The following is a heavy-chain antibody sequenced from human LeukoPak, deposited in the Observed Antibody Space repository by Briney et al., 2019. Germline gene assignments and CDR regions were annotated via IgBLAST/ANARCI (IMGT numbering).Heavy chain of an antibody. CDR3: ARGRGYSYVYLDY. Sequence: GASVKVSCKASGGTFSSYAISWVRQAPGQGLEWMGGIIPIFGTANYAQKFQGRVTITADESTSTAYMELSNLRSEDTAVYYCARGRGYSYVYLDYWGQGTLVTVSS. J-gene: IGHJ4*02. V-gene: IGHV1-69*13. CDR2: IIPIFGTA. CDR1: GGTFSSYA. D-gene: IGHD5-18*01.